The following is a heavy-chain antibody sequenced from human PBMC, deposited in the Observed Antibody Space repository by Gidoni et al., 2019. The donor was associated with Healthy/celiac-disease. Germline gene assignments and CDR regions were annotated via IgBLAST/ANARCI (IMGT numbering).Heavy chain of an antibody. V-gene: IGHV1-69*01. J-gene: IGHJ3*02. Sequence: QVQLVQSGAEVKKPGSSVKVSCKASGGTFSSYAISWVRQAPGQGLEWMGGIIPTFGTANCAQKFKGKGTITADESTSTAYMELSSLRAEDTAVYYCARRVGVVPAAGNAFDIWGQGTMVTVSS. CDR3: ARRVGVVPAAGNAFDI. CDR2: IIPTFGTA. CDR1: GGTFSSYA. D-gene: IGHD2-2*01.